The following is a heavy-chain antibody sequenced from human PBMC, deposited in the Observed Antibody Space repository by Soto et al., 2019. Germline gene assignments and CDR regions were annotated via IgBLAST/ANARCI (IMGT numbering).Heavy chain of an antibody. CDR2: IYWDDNK. D-gene: IGHD3-3*02. Sequence: QITLKESGPPLVQPTQTLTLTCAFSGFSLSTTGVGVGWIRQPPGKALEWLVVIYWDDNKRYSPSLKTRLTITKDTSKNHVVLTMANMDPVDTATYYCAHRSSISLFDYWGEGALVTVSS. J-gene: IGHJ4*02. CDR1: GFSLSTTGVG. CDR3: AHRSSISLFDY. V-gene: IGHV2-5*02.